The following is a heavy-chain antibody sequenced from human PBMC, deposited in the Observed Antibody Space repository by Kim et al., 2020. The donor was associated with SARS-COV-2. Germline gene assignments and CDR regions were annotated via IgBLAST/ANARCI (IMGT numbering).Heavy chain of an antibody. Sequence: YAAAGKGRFTISRDKSKNALYLQMSSLRAEDTAVYYCATIGYSGYDVHRHWGQGTLVTVSS. D-gene: IGHD5-12*01. V-gene: IGHV3-23*01. J-gene: IGHJ4*02. CDR3: ATIGYSGYDVHRH.